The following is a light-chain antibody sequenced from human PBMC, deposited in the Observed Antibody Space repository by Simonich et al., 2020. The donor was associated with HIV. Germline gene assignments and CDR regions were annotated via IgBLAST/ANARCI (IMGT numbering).Light chain of an antibody. V-gene: IGKV4-1*01. J-gene: IGKJ1*01. Sequence: DIVMTQSPDSLAVSLGERATINCKSSRNILYNSNNKNYLAWYQQKPGQPPNLLIYWASTRESGVPDRFRASGSVTDFTLTISSLQAEDVAVYYCQQYYTTPPTFGQGTKVEIK. CDR2: WAS. CDR1: RNILYNSNNKNY. CDR3: QQYYTTPPT.